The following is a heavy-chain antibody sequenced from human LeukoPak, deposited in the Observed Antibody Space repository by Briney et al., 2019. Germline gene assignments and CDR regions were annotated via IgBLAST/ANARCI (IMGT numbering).Heavy chain of an antibody. V-gene: IGHV3-74*03. CDR2: IDNAGSIT. J-gene: IGHJ4*02. D-gene: IGHD3-22*01. CDR1: RFTFSNYW. CDR3: VRSAFHAGSGNYYDY. Sequence: GGSLRLSCAASRFTFSNYWIHWVRQAPGKGLVWVSRIDNAGSITTYADSVKGRFTISRDNAENTLYLQMNSLRVEDTAVYYCVRSAFHAGSGNYYDYWGQGTLVTVSS.